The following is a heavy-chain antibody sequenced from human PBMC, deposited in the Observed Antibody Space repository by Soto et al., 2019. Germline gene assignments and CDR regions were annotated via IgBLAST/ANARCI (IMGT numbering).Heavy chain of an antibody. V-gene: IGHV1-69*01. CDR3: ARAVDYYGSGSYTYGMDV. CDR2: IIPIFGTA. Sequence: QVQLVQSGAEVKKPGSSVKVSCKAAGGTFSSYAISWVRQAPGQGLEWMGGIIPIFGTANYAQKLQGRVTITADESTSTAYMELSSLRSEDTAVYYCARAVDYYGSGSYTYGMDVWGQGTTVTVSS. D-gene: IGHD3-10*01. CDR1: GGTFSSYA. J-gene: IGHJ6*02.